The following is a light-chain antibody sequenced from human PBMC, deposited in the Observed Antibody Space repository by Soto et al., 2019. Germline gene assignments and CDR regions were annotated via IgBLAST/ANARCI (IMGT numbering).Light chain of an antibody. Sequence: QSVLTQPASVSGSPGQSITISCTGTSSDVGRYNYVSWYQQHPGKAPKLMIYEVSNRPSGVSNRFSGSKSGNTASLTISGLQAEDEADHYCSSYTSSSTRVFGGGTKLTVL. V-gene: IGLV2-14*01. CDR3: SSYTSSSTRV. CDR2: EVS. J-gene: IGLJ3*02. CDR1: SSDVGRYNY.